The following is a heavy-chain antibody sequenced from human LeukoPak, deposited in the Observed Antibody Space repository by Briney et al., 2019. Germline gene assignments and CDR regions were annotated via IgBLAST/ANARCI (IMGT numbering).Heavy chain of an antibody. CDR2: INPNSGGT. CDR3: AVNYYDSSGYYEFDP. D-gene: IGHD3-22*01. Sequence: ASVKVSCKASGYAFTGYYMHWVRQAPGQGLEWMGWINPNSGGTNYAQKFQGRVTMTRDTSISTAYMELSRLRSDDTAVYYCAVNYYDSSGYYEFDPWGQGTLVTVSS. CDR1: GYAFTGYY. V-gene: IGHV1-2*02. J-gene: IGHJ5*02.